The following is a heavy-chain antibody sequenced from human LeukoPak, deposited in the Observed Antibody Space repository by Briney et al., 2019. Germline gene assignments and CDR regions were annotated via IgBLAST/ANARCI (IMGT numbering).Heavy chain of an antibody. CDR1: GDGVSTNSAA. V-gene: IGHV6-1*01. CDR3: ARAAAQLFGGGFDI. CDR2: TYYRSKWYN. Sequence: SQTLSLTCVISGDGVSTNSAAWNWIRQSPSRGLEWLGRTYYRSKWYNDYAVSVKSRISINPDTSKNQFSLQLNSVTPEDTAVYYCARAAAQLFGGGFDIWGQGTMVTVSS. J-gene: IGHJ3*02. D-gene: IGHD5-24*01.